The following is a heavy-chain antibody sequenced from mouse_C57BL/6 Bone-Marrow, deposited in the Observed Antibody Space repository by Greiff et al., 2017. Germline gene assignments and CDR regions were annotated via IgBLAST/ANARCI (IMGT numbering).Heavy chain of an antibody. J-gene: IGHJ3*01. CDR2: IDPSDSYT. D-gene: IGHD1-1*02. CDR3: ARGVAFAY. V-gene: IGHV1-50*01. Sequence: VKLQQPGAELVKPGASVKLSCKASGYTFTSYWMQWVKQRPGQGLEWIGEIDPSDSYTNYNQKFKGKATLTVDTSSSTAYMQLSSLTSEDSAVYYCARGVAFAYWGQGTLVTVSA. CDR1: GYTFTSYW.